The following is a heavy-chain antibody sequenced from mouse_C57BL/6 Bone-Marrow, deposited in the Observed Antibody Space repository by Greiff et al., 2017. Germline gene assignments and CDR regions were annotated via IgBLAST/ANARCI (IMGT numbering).Heavy chain of an antibody. CDR1: GYTFTTYP. D-gene: IGHD5-1*01. CDR2: FHPYNDDT. CDR3: TRSSTFFYCFDY. J-gene: IGHJ2*01. Sequence: QVQLKESGAELVKPGASVTMSCKASGYTFTTYPIEWMKQNHGKSLEWIGNFHPYNDDTKYNEKFKGKATLTVEKSSNTVYLELSRLTSDDSAVYYCTRSSTFFYCFDYWGQGTTLTVSS. V-gene: IGHV1-47*01.